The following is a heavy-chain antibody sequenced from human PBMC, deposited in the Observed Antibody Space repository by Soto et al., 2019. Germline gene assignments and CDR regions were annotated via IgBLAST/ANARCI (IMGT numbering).Heavy chain of an antibody. V-gene: IGHV3-30*18. Sequence: GGSLRLSCAASGFSFSTFEMSWVRQAPGKGLEWVAVVSHDGRNTHYADSVKGRFTISRDSSKNTVSLEMTSLRAEDTAVYYCAKGGRQWLVTSDFNYWGQGALVTVSS. D-gene: IGHD6-19*01. CDR1: GFSFSTFE. J-gene: IGHJ4*02. CDR3: AKGGRQWLVTSDFNY. CDR2: VSHDGRNT.